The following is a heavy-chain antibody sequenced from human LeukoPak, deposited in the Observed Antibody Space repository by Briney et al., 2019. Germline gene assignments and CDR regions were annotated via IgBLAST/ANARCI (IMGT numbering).Heavy chain of an antibody. Sequence: SETLSLTCTVSGGSISSGDYYWSWIRQPPGKGLEWIGYIYYSGSTYYNPSLKSRVTISVDTSKNQFSLKLSSVTAADTAVYYCARAYVAFGYSGYRLFDYWGQGTLVTVSS. CDR3: ARAYVAFGYSGYRLFDY. J-gene: IGHJ4*02. CDR2: IYYSGST. D-gene: IGHD5-12*01. V-gene: IGHV4-30-4*01. CDR1: GGSISSGDYY.